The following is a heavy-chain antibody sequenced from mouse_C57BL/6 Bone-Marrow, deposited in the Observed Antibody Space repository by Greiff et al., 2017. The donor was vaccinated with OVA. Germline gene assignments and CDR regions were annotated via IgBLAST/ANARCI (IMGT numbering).Heavy chain of an antibody. CDR3: ARDGYDVDY. CDR1: GFNIKDYY. CDR2: IDPEDGET. V-gene: IGHV14-2*01. Sequence: VQLQQSGAELVKPGASVKLSCTASGFNIKDYYMHWVKQRTEQGLEWIGRIDPEDGETKYAPKFQCKATITADTSSNTAYLQLSSLTSEDTAVYYCARDGYDVDYWGQGTTLTVSS. D-gene: IGHD2-2*01. J-gene: IGHJ2*01.